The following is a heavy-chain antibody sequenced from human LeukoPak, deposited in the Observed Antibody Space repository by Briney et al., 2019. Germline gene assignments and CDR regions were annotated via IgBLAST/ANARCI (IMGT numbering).Heavy chain of an antibody. CDR1: GFTLSNYN. CDR2: ISSSSSYL. V-gene: IGHV3-21*04. D-gene: IGHD2-21*01. CDR3: ARAKFNSDDAFDI. J-gene: IGHJ3*02. Sequence: GGSLRLSCAASGFTLSNYNMNWVRQAPGKGLEWVSSISSSSSYLFFADSVKGRFTISRDNAKNSLYLQMNSLRAEDTALYYCARAKFNSDDAFDIWGQGTMVTVSS.